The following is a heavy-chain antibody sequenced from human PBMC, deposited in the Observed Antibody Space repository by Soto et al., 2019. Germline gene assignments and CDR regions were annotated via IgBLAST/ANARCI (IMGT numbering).Heavy chain of an antibody. J-gene: IGHJ4*02. V-gene: IGHV4-31*03. CDR3: ARFDYGDHSYDY. D-gene: IGHD4-17*01. CDR1: GGSISSGGYY. CDR2: IYYSGST. Sequence: QVQLQESGPGLVKPSQTLSLTCTVSGGSISSGGYYWSWIRQHPGKGLEWIGYIYYSGSTYYNPSLKSRVTIAVDTSKNQFSLKLSSVTAADTAVYYCARFDYGDHSYDYWGQGTLVTVSS.